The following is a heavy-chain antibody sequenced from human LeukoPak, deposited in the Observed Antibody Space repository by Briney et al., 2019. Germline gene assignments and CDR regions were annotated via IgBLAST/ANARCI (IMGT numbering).Heavy chain of an antibody. CDR1: GYTFTGYY. V-gene: IGHV1-2*02. CDR2: INPNSGGT. D-gene: IGHD3-22*01. CDR3: ARDYLGYYDSSGTNN. Sequence: ASVKVSCKASGYTFTGYYMHWVRQAPGQGLEWMGWINPNSGGTNYAQKFQGRVTMTRDTSISTAYMELSRLRSDDTAVYYCARDYLGYYDSSGTNNWGQGTLVTVSS. J-gene: IGHJ4*02.